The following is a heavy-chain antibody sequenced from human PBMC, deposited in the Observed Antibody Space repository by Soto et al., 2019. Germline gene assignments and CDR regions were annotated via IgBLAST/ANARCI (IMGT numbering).Heavy chain of an antibody. CDR2: ISAYNGNT. V-gene: IGHV1-18*01. CDR1: GYTFTSYG. J-gene: IGHJ6*02. Sequence: GASVKVSCKASGYTFTSYGISWVRQAPGQGLEWMGWISAYNGNTNYAQKLQGRVTMTTDTSTSTAYMELRSLRSDDTAVYYCARQGYCIGCSCYFNYYCYGMDVWSQGTTVTVSS. CDR3: ARQGYCIGCSCYFNYYCYGMDV. D-gene: IGHD2-15*01.